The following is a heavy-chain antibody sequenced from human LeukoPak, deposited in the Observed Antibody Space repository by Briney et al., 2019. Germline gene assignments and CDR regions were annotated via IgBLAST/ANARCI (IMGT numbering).Heavy chain of an antibody. V-gene: IGHV4-34*01. Sequence: PSETLSLTCTVYGGSFSGYYWSWIRQPPGKGLDWIGEIIHSGGTNYNPSLKSRVTISVDTSKNQFSLNLNSINAADTAVYYCARGLGGSYYFDHWGQGTLVTVSS. J-gene: IGHJ4*02. CDR2: IIHSGGT. CDR3: ARGLGGSYYFDH. D-gene: IGHD1-26*01. CDR1: GGSFSGYY.